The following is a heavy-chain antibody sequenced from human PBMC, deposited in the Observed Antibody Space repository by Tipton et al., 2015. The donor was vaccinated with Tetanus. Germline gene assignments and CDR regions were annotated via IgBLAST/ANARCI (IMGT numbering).Heavy chain of an antibody. D-gene: IGHD3-10*01. J-gene: IGHJ5*02. CDR1: GGAITSGGYF. V-gene: IGHV4-61*08. CDR2: IYYSGST. CDR3: ARGDMVRGVIWFDP. Sequence: TLSLTCTVSGGAITSGGYFWSWIRQPPGKGLEWIGYIYYSGSTNYNPSLKSRVTISVDTSKNQFSLKLSSVTAADTAVYYCARGDMVRGVIWFDPWGQGTLVTVSS.